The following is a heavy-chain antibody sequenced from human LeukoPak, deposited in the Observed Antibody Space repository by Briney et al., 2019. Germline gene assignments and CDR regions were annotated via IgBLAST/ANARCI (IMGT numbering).Heavy chain of an antibody. CDR2: ISWNSGSI. CDR1: GFTFSSYA. V-gene: IGHV3-9*01. Sequence: GGSLRLSCAASGFTFSSYAMHWVRQAPGKGLEWVSGISWNSGSIGYADSVKGRFTISRDNAKNSLYLQMNSLRAEDTALYYCAKDSRGSKGAFDIWGQGTMVTVSS. J-gene: IGHJ3*02. CDR3: AKDSRGSKGAFDI. D-gene: IGHD2-15*01.